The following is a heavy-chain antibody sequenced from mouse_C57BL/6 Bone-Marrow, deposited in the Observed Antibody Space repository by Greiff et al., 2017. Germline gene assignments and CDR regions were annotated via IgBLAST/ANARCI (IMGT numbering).Heavy chain of an antibody. D-gene: IGHD2-2*01. CDR1: GFNIKDDY. CDR3: TPVSSYYYGYDWFAY. CDR2: IDPENGDT. J-gene: IGHJ3*01. Sequence: EVQLVESGAELVRPGASVKLSCTASGFNIKDDYMHWVKQRPEQGLEWIGWIDPENGDTEYASKFQGKATITADTSSNTAYLQLSSLTSEDTAVYYCTPVSSYYYGYDWFAYWGQGTLVTVSA. V-gene: IGHV14-4*01.